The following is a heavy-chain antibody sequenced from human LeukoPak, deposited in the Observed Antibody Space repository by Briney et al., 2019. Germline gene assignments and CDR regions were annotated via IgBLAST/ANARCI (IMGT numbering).Heavy chain of an antibody. CDR3: AKDMVRGVIYYYYYGMDV. Sequence: GGSLRLSCAASGFTFSSYGTHWVRQAPGKGLEWVAFIRYDGSNKYYADSVKGRFTISRENSKNTLYLQMNSLRAEDTAVYYCAKDMVRGVIYYYYYGMDVWGQGTTVTVSS. CDR1: GFTFSSYG. J-gene: IGHJ6*02. CDR2: IRYDGSNK. D-gene: IGHD3-10*01. V-gene: IGHV3-30*02.